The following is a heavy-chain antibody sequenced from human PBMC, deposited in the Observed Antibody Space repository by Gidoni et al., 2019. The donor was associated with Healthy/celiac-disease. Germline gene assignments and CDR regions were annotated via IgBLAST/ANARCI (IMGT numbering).Heavy chain of an antibody. D-gene: IGHD6-13*01. CDR1: GFTFSRYA. CDR3: AKVPEIAAAGAGLWFDP. J-gene: IGHJ5*02. V-gene: IGHV3-23*01. CDR2: ISGSGGST. Sequence: EVQLLESGGGLVQPGGSLRLSCAAPGFTFSRYAMSWVRQAPGKGLEWVSAISGSGGSTYYADSVKGRFTISRDNSKNTLYLQMNSLRAEDTAVYYCAKVPEIAAAGAGLWFDPWGQGTLVTVSS.